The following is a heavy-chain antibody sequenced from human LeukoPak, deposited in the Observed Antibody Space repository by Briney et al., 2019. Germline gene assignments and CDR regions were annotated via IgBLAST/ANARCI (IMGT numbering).Heavy chain of an antibody. CDR3: ARDLKRSRARWENLGLDP. Sequence: ASVKVSCKASGYTFTGYYMHWVRQAPGQGLEWMGIINPSGGSTNYAQKFQGRVTMTRDTSISTAYMELSRLRSDDTAVYYCARDLKRSRARWENLGLDPWGQGTLVTVSS. CDR1: GYTFTGYY. V-gene: IGHV1-2*02. CDR2: INPSGGST. J-gene: IGHJ5*02. D-gene: IGHD3-16*01.